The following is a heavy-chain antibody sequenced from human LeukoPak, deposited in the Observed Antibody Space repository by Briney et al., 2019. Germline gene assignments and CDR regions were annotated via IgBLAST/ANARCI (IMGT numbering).Heavy chain of an antibody. Sequence: SETLSLTCTVSGGSISSYYWSWIRQPPGKGLEWIGYIYYSGSTNYYPSLKSRVTISLDTSRNQFSLKLSSVTAADTAIYYCASLRPAASGHWFDPWGQGTLVTVSS. J-gene: IGHJ5*02. D-gene: IGHD2-2*01. CDR2: IYYSGST. CDR1: GGSISSYY. V-gene: IGHV4-59*01. CDR3: ASLRPAASGHWFDP.